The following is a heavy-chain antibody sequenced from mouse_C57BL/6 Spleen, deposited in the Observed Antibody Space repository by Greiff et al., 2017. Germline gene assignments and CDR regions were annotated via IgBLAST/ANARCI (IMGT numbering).Heavy chain of an antibody. D-gene: IGHD1-1*01. J-gene: IGHJ3*01. CDR2: IYPGDGDT. CDR1: GYAFSSSW. V-gene: IGHV1-82*01. Sequence: QVQLQQSGPELVKPGASVKISCKASGYAFSSSWMNWVKQRPGKGLEWIGRIYPGDGDTNYNGKFKGKATLTADKSSSTAYMQLSSLTSEDSAVYFCAPLLRYPYWGQGTLVTVSA. CDR3: APLLRYPY.